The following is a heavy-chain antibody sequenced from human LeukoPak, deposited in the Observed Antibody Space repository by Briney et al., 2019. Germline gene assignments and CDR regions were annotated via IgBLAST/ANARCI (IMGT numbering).Heavy chain of an antibody. Sequence: PGGSLRLSCAASGFTFSSYGMHWVRQAPGKGLEWVAVISYDGSNKYYADSVKGRFTISRDNSKNTLYLQMNSLRAEDTALYYCAKGTNNGRPNSFFPHGMDVWGQGTTVTVSS. J-gene: IGHJ6*02. CDR3: AKGTNNGRPNSFFPHGMDV. CDR1: GFTFSSYG. D-gene: IGHD2-8*01. CDR2: ISYDGSNK. V-gene: IGHV3-30*18.